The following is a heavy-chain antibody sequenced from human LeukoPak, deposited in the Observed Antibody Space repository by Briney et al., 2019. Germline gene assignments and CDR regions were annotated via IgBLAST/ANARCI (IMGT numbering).Heavy chain of an antibody. CDR1: GGSFSSGSYY. CDR2: IYYSGST. V-gene: IGHV4-61*01. D-gene: IGHD3-22*01. CDR3: ARHGSSGYLYYFDY. J-gene: IGHJ4*02. Sequence: SETLSLTCTVSGGSFSSGSYYWSWIRQPPGKGLEWIGYIYYSGSTNYNPSLKSRVTISVDTSKNQFSLKLSSVTAADTAVYYCARHGSSGYLYYFDYWGQGTLVTVSS.